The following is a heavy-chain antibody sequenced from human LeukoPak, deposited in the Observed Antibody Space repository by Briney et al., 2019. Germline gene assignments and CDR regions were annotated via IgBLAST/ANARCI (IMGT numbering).Heavy chain of an antibody. D-gene: IGHD3-10*01. V-gene: IGHV1-18*01. CDR2: ISGYNGNT. Sequence: GASVKVSCKASGYTFTTYNINWVRQAPGQGLEWMGWISGYNGNTNYAQKLQGRVTMTTDTSTSTAYMELRSLKSDDTAVYYCARGLWFGELSAYYYYYMDVWGKGTTVTVSS. CDR1: GYTFTTYN. CDR3: ARGLWFGELSAYYYYYMDV. J-gene: IGHJ6*03.